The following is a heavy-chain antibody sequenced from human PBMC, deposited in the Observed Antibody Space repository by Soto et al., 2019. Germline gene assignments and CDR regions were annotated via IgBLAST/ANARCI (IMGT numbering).Heavy chain of an antibody. V-gene: IGHV3-33*01. J-gene: IGHJ5*02. CDR2: IWYDGSNK. CDR1: GFTFSSYG. CDR3: ARVLWFGDPLTGWFDP. D-gene: IGHD3-10*01. Sequence: GGSLRLSCAASGFTFSSYGMHWVRQAPGKGLEWVAVIWYDGSNKYYADSVKGRFTISRDNSKNTLYLQMNSLRAEDTAVYYCARVLWFGDPLTGWFDPWGQGTLVTVSS.